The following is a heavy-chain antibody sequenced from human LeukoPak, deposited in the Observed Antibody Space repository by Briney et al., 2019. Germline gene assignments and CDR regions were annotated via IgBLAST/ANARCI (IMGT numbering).Heavy chain of an antibody. V-gene: IGHV3-48*02. CDR3: ARDSMRYSSGWTTDYFDY. J-gene: IGHJ4*02. D-gene: IGHD6-19*01. CDR1: GFTFSSYS. Sequence: GGSLRLSCAASGFTFSSYSMNWVRQAPGKGLEWVSYISSSSSTIYYADSVKGRFTISRDNAKNSLYLQMNSLRDEDTAVYYCARDSMRYSSGWTTDYFDYWGQGTLVTVSS. CDR2: ISSSSSTI.